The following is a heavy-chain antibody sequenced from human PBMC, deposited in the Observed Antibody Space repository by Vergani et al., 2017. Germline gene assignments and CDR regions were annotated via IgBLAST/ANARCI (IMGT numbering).Heavy chain of an antibody. Sequence: QLQLQESGPGLVKPSETLSLTCTVSGGSISSSSYYWGWIRQPPGKGLEWIGSIYYSGSTYYNPSLKSRVTISVDTSKNQFSLKLSSVTAADTAVYYCAGHLAYGGGDCYPYYYGMDVWGQGTTVTVSS. J-gene: IGHJ6*02. CDR1: GGSISSSSYY. CDR2: IYYSGST. CDR3: AGHLAYGGGDCYPYYYGMDV. V-gene: IGHV4-39*01. D-gene: IGHD2-21*02.